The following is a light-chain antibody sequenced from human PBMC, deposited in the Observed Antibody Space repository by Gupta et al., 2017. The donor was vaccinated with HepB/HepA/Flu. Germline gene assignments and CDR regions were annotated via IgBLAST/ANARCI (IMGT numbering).Light chain of an antibody. Sequence: DIQMTQSPSSLSASVGDRVTITCRSSQSISNYLNWHQQKPGKAPELLIYGASSLQSGVPSRFSGSGSGTNFTLTISRLQPEDFATYYCQQRDSAPVTFGQGTKVEIK. V-gene: IGKV1-39*01. CDR3: QQRDSAPVT. J-gene: IGKJ1*01. CDR1: QSISNY. CDR2: GAS.